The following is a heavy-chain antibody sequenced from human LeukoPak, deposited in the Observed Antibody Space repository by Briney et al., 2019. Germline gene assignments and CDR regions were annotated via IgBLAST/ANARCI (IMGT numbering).Heavy chain of an antibody. CDR3: ARKQTGTMYDV. V-gene: IGHV4-39*07. Sequence: SETLSLTCIVPGGSISSRSYYWAWIRQSRGKGLEWIGTFSSGGSAYYNPSLTSRVSISKDTSDNQFSLRLYSVTAADTAVYYCARKQTGTMYDVWGQGTQVTVSS. D-gene: IGHD1-7*01. CDR2: FSSGGSA. CDR1: GGSISSRSYY. J-gene: IGHJ4*02.